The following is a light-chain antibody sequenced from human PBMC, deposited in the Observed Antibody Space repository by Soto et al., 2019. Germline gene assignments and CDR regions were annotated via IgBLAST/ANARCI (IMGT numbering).Light chain of an antibody. J-gene: IGKJ2*01. CDR2: GAS. V-gene: IGKV3-15*01. CDR3: QHLNNWPSYT. CDR1: QNVNSN. Sequence: EIVMTQSPATLAVSPGERATLSCRASQNVNSNLAWYQQKPGQAPRLLIYGASTRDTGVPARFSGSGSGTVFTLTFSSLQPEDFAIYYCQHLNNWPSYTFGQGTKLEIK.